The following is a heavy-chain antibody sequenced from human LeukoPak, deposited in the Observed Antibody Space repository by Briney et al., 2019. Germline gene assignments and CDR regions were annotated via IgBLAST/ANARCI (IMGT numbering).Heavy chain of an antibody. CDR1: GFTFSSYT. J-gene: IGHJ4*02. Sequence: PGGSLRLSCAASGFTFSSYTMNWIRQAPGKGLELVSYIRSSSSYISYADSLKGRFTISRDNAKNSLYLQMNSLRAEDTAVYYCARDYSSSCWNWGQGTLVTVSS. CDR2: IRSSSSYI. CDR3: ARDYSSSCWN. D-gene: IGHD6-13*01. V-gene: IGHV3-21*01.